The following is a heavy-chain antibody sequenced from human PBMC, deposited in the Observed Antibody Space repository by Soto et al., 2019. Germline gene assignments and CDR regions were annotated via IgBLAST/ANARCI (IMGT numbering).Heavy chain of an antibody. CDR3: ARVRALVVPAAISAENWFDP. Sequence: ASVKVSCKASGYTFTSYYMHWVRQAPGQGLEWMGIINPSGGSTSYAQKFQGRVTMTRDTSTSTVYMELSSLRSEDTAVYYCARVRALVVPAAISAENWFDPWGKRTLVTVS. V-gene: IGHV1-46*01. J-gene: IGHJ5*02. D-gene: IGHD2-2*01. CDR1: GYTFTSYY. CDR2: INPSGGST.